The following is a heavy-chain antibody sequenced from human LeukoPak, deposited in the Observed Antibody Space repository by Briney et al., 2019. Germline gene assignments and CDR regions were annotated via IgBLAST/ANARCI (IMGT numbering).Heavy chain of an antibody. V-gene: IGHV3-23*01. Sequence: GGSLRLSCAASGFTFSSYAMSWVRQAPGKGLEWVSAISGSGGSTYYADSVKGRFTISRDNSKNTLYLQMNSLRAEDTAVYYCAKRRGYCSSTSCYGEISWFDPWGQGTLVTVSS. J-gene: IGHJ5*02. CDR3: AKRRGYCSSTSCYGEISWFDP. CDR1: GFTFSSYA. D-gene: IGHD2-2*01. CDR2: ISGSGGST.